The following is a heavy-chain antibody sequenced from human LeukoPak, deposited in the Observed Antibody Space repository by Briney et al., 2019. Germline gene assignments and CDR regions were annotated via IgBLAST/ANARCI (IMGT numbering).Heavy chain of an antibody. CDR1: GDSISNYY. D-gene: IGHD5-18*01. CDR3: ARWGGYSYGFTRGFDY. CDR2: IYYSGST. V-gene: IGHV4-59*01. J-gene: IGHJ4*02. Sequence: PSETLSLTCTVSGDSISNYYWSWIRQPPGKGLECIGHIYYSGSTNYKSSLKSRVTISLDTSKNQFSLKLTSVTAADTAVYYCARWGGYSYGFTRGFDYWGQGTLVTVSS.